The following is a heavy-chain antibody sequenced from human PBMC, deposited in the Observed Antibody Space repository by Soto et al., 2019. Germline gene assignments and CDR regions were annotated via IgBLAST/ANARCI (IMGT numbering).Heavy chain of an antibody. CDR1: GGSISSYY. Sequence: PSETLSLTCTVSGGSISSYYWSWFRQPPGKGLEWIGYIYYSGSTNYNPSLKSRVTISVDTSKNQFSLKLSSVTASDTAVYYCARDKPYYYGSGSIRGFDYWGQGTLVNVSS. D-gene: IGHD3-10*01. J-gene: IGHJ4*02. CDR3: ARDKPYYYGSGSIRGFDY. V-gene: IGHV4-59*01. CDR2: IYYSGST.